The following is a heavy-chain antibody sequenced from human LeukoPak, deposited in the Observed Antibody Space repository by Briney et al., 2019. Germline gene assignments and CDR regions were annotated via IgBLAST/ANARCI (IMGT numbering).Heavy chain of an antibody. CDR2: ISAYNGNT. Sequence: ASVKVSCKASGYTFTSYGISRVRQAPGQGLEWMGWISAYNGNTNYAQKLQGRVTMTTDTSTSTAYMELRSLRSDDTAVYYCARQAYYYYYMDVWGKGTTVTVSS. V-gene: IGHV1-18*01. CDR3: ARQAYYYYYMDV. CDR1: GYTFTSYG. J-gene: IGHJ6*03.